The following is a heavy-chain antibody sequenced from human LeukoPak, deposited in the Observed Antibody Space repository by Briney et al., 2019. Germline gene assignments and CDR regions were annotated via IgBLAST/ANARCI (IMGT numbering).Heavy chain of an antibody. D-gene: IGHD1-7*01. J-gene: IGHJ6*03. V-gene: IGHV4-59*08. CDR1: GGSISSYY. Sequence: PSETLSLTCTVSGGSISSYYWSWIRQPPGKGLEWIGYIYYSGSTNYNPSLKSRVTISVDTSKNQFSLKLSSVTAADTAVYYCARRVNWDFAFGYYYYYMDVWGKGTTVTVSS. CDR3: ARRVNWDFAFGYYYYYMDV. CDR2: IYYSGST.